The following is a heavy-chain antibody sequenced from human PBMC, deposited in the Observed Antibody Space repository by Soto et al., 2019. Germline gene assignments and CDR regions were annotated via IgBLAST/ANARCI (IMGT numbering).Heavy chain of an antibody. Sequence: ASVKVSCKASGYTFTSYGISWVRQAPGQGPEWMGWISAYNGNTNYAQKLQGRVTMTTDTSTSTAYMELRSLRSDDTAVYYCARTFLYYDILTGSYDYWGQGTLVTVSS. D-gene: IGHD3-9*01. CDR1: GYTFTSYG. CDR3: ARTFLYYDILTGSYDY. V-gene: IGHV1-18*01. CDR2: ISAYNGNT. J-gene: IGHJ4*02.